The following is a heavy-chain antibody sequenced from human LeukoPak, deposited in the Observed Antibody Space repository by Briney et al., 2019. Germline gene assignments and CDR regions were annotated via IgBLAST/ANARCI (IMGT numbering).Heavy chain of an antibody. D-gene: IGHD2-21*02. CDR1: GYTFAGYY. Sequence: ASVKVSCKASGYTFAGYYMHWVRQAPGQGLEWMGWINPNSGGTNYAQKFQGRVTMTRDTSISTAYMELSRLRSDDTAVYHCASSSGSYCGGDCYSPYYYYGMDVWGQGTTVTVSS. CDR2: INPNSGGT. V-gene: IGHV1-2*02. J-gene: IGHJ6*02. CDR3: ASSSGSYCGGDCYSPYYYYGMDV.